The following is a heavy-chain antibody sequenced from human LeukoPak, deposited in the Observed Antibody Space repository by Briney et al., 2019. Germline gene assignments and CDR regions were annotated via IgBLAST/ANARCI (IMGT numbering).Heavy chain of an antibody. J-gene: IGHJ4*02. Sequence: GRSLRLSCAASGFTFDDYAMHWVRHAPGKGLEWVSGISWNSGSIGYADSVKGRFTISRDNAKNSLYLQMNSLRAEDTALYYCAKGTDYSNYVGYFDYWGQGTLVTVSS. D-gene: IGHD4-11*01. CDR3: AKGTDYSNYVGYFDY. V-gene: IGHV3-9*01. CDR2: ISWNSGSI. CDR1: GFTFDDYA.